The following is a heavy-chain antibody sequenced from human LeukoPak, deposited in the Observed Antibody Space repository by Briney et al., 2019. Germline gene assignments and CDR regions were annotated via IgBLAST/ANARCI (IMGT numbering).Heavy chain of an antibody. CDR1: GLTFSNYG. J-gene: IGHJ4*02. D-gene: IGHD2-8*01. Sequence: PGGSLRLSCAASGLTFSNYGMHWVRQAPGKGLEWVAFIRFDGSDKFYADSVKGRFTISRDDSKNTVYLQMNSLRVEDTAVYYCANAGPNFDYWGQGTLVTVSS. CDR2: IRFDGSDK. V-gene: IGHV3-30*02. CDR3: ANAGPNFDY.